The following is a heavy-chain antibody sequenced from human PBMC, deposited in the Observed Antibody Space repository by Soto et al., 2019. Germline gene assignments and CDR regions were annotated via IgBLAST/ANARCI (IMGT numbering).Heavy chain of an antibody. CDR1: GFTFDDYT. D-gene: IGHD6-13*01. J-gene: IGHJ6*02. CDR3: AKDQQPIAAAGQTYYYYYGMDV. V-gene: IGHV3-43*01. Sequence: GGSLRLSCAASGFTFDDYTMHWVRQAPGKGLEWVSLISWDGGSTYYADSVKGRFTISRDNSKNSLYLQMNSPRTEDTALYYCAKDQQPIAAAGQTYYYYYGMDVWGQGTTVTVSS. CDR2: ISWDGGST.